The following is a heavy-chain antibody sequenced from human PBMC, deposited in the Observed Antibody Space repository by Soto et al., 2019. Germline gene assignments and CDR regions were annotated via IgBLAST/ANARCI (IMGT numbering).Heavy chain of an antibody. CDR3: ARVDYSVNWFDP. CDR2: INAGNGNT. Sequence: QVQLVQSGAEVKKPGASVKVSCKASGYTFTSYAMHWVRQAPGQRLEWMGWINAGNGNTKYSQKFQGRVTITRDTSASTAYMELSSLRFEDTAVYYCARVDYSVNWFDPWGQGTLVTVSS. CDR1: GYTFTSYA. J-gene: IGHJ5*02. V-gene: IGHV1-3*01. D-gene: IGHD4-4*01.